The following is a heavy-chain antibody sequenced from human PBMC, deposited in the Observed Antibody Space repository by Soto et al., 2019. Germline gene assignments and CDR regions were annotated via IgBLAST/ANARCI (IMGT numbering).Heavy chain of an antibody. V-gene: IGHV4-31*02. Sequence: QVQLQESGPGLVKPSQTLSLTWNVSGDSINNGGHYWSWIRQPPGKGLEWIGFIYYSGTTYYNPSLKSRVTISVHTSKIQFSLKLNSVTAADTAVYYCARSAVGATKSGFDSWGQGTLVTVSS. J-gene: IGHJ4*02. CDR3: ARSAVGATKSGFDS. CDR2: IYYSGTT. CDR1: GDSINNGGHY. D-gene: IGHD1-26*01.